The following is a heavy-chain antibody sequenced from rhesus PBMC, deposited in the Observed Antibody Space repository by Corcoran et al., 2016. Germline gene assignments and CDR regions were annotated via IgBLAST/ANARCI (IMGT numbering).Heavy chain of an antibody. CDR3: ARATAGTVKVVDY. CDR2: IIGGSTST. D-gene: IGHD5-24*01. V-gene: IGHV4S10*01. CDR1: GGSISDSYR. J-gene: IGHJ4*01. Sequence: QVQLQESGPGVVKPSETLSLTCSVSGGSISDSYRWSWIRQPPGKGLEWIGYIIGGSTSTNYNPSLKNQVAISKDPSKNQFSLKLSSVTAADTAVYYCARATAGTVKVVDYWGQGVLVTVSS.